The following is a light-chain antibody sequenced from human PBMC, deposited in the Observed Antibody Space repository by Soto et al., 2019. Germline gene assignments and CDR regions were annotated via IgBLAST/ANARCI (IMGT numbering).Light chain of an antibody. CDR3: QQCGDWPPEP. V-gene: IGKV3-15*01. CDR2: DAS. J-gene: IGKJ2*01. CDR1: QSVSRN. Sequence: EVVLTQSPATLSVSPGDRATLSCRASQSVSRNLAWYHPKPGQAPRLLIYDASTRATGVPARFSGSGSATEGTLSIGSSQSGDVAVYYCQQCGDWPPEPVGEGTKLEI.